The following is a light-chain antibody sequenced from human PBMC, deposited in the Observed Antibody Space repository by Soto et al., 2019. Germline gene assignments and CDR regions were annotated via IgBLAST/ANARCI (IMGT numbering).Light chain of an antibody. V-gene: IGKV1-6*01. Sequence: AIQMTQTPFSLSASVGDSVTIXXRASQGIRHDLGWYPQKPGKAPKPXIHAASSLPSGVPSRFSGRWSGTDFTLTLRSLQPEDFATYYCLQDYNYPRTFGQGTKVDI. J-gene: IGKJ1*01. CDR2: AAS. CDR1: QGIRHD. CDR3: LQDYNYPRT.